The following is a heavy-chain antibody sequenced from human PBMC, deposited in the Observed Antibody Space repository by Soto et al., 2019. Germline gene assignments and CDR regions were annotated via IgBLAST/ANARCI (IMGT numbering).Heavy chain of an antibody. CDR3: ARQGPYGDHDH. CDR2: DGAGGII. CDR1: VFTLITYS. V-gene: IGHV3-48*02. D-gene: IGHD4-17*01. Sequence: PGWSLRLSCVFSVFTLITYSMNWVRQAPGKGLEWVSHDGAGGIILYADSVKGRFTVSRDNAKNSLYLQMNILRDADTAVYYCARQGPYGDHDHWGQGTLVTVSS. J-gene: IGHJ4*02.